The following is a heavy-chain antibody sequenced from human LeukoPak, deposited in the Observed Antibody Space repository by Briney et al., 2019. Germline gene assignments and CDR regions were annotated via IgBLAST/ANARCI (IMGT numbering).Heavy chain of an antibody. V-gene: IGHV3-7*01. Sequence: GGSLRLSCAASGFTFSSYWMSWVRQAPGKGLEWVANIKQDGSEEYYVDSVKGRFTISRDNAKNSLYLQMNSLRAEDTAVYYCARDREEYGSSFEPYNWFDPWGQGTLVTVSS. CDR3: ARDREEYGSSFEPYNWFDP. J-gene: IGHJ5*02. D-gene: IGHD6-6*01. CDR2: IKQDGSEE. CDR1: GFTFSSYW.